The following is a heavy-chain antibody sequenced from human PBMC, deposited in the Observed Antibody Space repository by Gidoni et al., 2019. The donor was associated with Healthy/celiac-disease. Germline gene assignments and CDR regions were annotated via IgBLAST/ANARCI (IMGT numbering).Heavy chain of an antibody. Sequence: QVQLQQWGAGLLKPSETLSLTCAVYGGSFRGYYWSWIRQPPGKGLEWIGEINHSGSTNYNPSLKSRVTISVDTSKNQFSLKLSSVTAADTAVYYCARAVLEYQLLSSHTYNWFDPWGQGTLVTVSS. CDR2: INHSGST. CDR3: ARAVLEYQLLSSHTYNWFDP. J-gene: IGHJ5*02. CDR1: GGSFRGYY. V-gene: IGHV4-34*01. D-gene: IGHD2-2*01.